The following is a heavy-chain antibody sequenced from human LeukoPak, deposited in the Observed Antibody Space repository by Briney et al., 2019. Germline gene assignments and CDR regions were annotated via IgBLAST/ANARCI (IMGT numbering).Heavy chain of an antibody. CDR1: GGSFSGYY. CDR3: ARRKRYGSGSKEYYYYYMDV. V-gene: IGHV4-34*01. J-gene: IGHJ6*03. Sequence: SETLSLTCAVYGGSFSGYYWSWIRQPPGKGLEWIGEINHSGSTNYNPSLKSRVTISVDTSKNQFSLKLSSVTAADTAVYYCARRKRYGSGSKEYYYYYMDVWGKGTTVTISS. D-gene: IGHD3-10*01. CDR2: INHSGST.